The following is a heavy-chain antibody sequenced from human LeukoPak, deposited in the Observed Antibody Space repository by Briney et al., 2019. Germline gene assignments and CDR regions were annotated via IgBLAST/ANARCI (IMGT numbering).Heavy chain of an antibody. Sequence: GASVKVSCKASGYTFTDCYMHWVRQAPGQGLEWMGWINPNSGGTNAQKFQGRVTMTRNTSISTAYMELSSLRSEDTAVYYCARGGYCSSTSCPNWFDPWGQGTLVTVSS. CDR2: INPNSGGT. CDR1: GYTFTDCY. J-gene: IGHJ5*02. V-gene: IGHV1-2*02. D-gene: IGHD2-2*01. CDR3: ARGGYCSSTSCPNWFDP.